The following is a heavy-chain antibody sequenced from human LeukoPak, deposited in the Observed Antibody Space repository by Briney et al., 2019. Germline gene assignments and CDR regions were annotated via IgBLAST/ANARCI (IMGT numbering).Heavy chain of an antibody. Sequence: SQTLSLTCTVSGGSISGGDYYWGWIRQPPGRGLEWIGTIHYTGDTYYTPSLQSRVTVSVDTSRNQFSLKLSSVTAADTAVYYCARQTVDSYHYYYMDVWGKGTTVTVSS. D-gene: IGHD4-23*01. CDR2: IHYTGDT. CDR3: ARQTVDSYHYYYMDV. V-gene: IGHV4-39*01. J-gene: IGHJ6*03. CDR1: GGSISGGDYY.